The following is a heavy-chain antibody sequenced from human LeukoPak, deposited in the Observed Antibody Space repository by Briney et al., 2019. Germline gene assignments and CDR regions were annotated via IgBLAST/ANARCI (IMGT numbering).Heavy chain of an antibody. CDR3: ARGADYGGNSVPFDY. CDR1: GGSISSGGHY. CDR2: IYYRGTT. V-gene: IGHV4-31*03. Sequence: SQTLSLTCTVSGGSISSGGHYWGWIRQQPGKGLEWIGYIYYRGTTYYNPSLKSRVSISLDTSKNQVSLRLTSVTAADTAVYYCARGADYGGNSVPFDYWGQGTLVTVSS. D-gene: IGHD4-23*01. J-gene: IGHJ4*02.